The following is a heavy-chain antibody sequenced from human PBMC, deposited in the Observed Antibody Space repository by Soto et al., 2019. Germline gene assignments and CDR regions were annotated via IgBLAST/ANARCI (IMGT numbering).Heavy chain of an antibody. V-gene: IGHV3-30*18. D-gene: IGHD6-13*01. J-gene: IGHJ6*02. CDR2: ISYDGNKK. CDR3: AKDSSPPGMDV. CDR1: GFTFSSYG. Sequence: PGGSLRLSCVASGFTFSSYGMHWVRQRPGKGPQWVAVISYDGNKKYYADSVKGRFTISRDNSKNTLYLQMNSLRAEDTALYYCAKDSSPPGMDVWGQGTTVTVSS.